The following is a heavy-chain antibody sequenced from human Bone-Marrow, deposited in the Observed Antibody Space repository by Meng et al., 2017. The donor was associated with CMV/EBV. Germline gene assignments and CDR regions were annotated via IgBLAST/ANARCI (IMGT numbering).Heavy chain of an antibody. D-gene: IGHD6-13*01. CDR2: ISGSGGNI. V-gene: IGHV3-43*02. CDR1: GFTFDTSA. J-gene: IGHJ4*02. CDR3: AKASSSWYYFDY. Sequence: GESLKISCTASGFTFDTSAMSWVRQAPGKGLEWVSSISGSGGNIYYSDSVKGRFTISRDNSKNSLYLQMNSLRTEDTALYYCAKASSSWYYFDYWGQGTLVTVSS.